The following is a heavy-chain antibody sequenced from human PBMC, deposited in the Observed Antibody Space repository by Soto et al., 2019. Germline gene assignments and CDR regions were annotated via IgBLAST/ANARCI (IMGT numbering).Heavy chain of an antibody. CDR1: IGSISNYF. CDR2: IYYSGST. CDR3: ARLGGPKPFTTRFDY. Sequence: SETLSLTCTVPIGSISNYFWTWIRQPPGRGLEWIGYIYYSGSTNYNPSLKSRVTISVDTSKNQFSLKLSSVTAADTAVYYCARLGGPKPFTTRFDYWGQGTLVTVSS. V-gene: IGHV4-59*08. J-gene: IGHJ4*02. D-gene: IGHD1-1*01.